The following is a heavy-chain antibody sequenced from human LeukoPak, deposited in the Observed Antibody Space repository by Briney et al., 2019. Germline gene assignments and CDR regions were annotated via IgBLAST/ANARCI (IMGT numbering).Heavy chain of an antibody. CDR1: GFPFSSYW. CDR2: IKQDGSKK. CDR3: ARNNGMDV. V-gene: IGHV3-7*03. Sequence: GGSLRLSCVASGFPFSSYWMTWVRQAPGKGLEWVANIKQDGSKKSYVDSVKGRFTISRDNAMNSLYLQMNSLRAEDTALYHCARNNGMDVWGQGTTVIVSS. J-gene: IGHJ6*02.